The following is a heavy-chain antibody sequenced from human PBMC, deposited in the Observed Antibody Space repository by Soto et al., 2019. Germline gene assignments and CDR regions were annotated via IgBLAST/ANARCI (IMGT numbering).Heavy chain of an antibody. V-gene: IGHV4-59*08. D-gene: IGHD3-3*01. CDR1: GGSISSYY. CDR2: IYYSGST. CDR3: ARGGWRKIDY. Sequence: HVQLQESGPGLVKPSETLSLTCTDSGGSISSYYWSWIRQPPGKGLEWIGYIYYSGSTYYIPSLKSRVTISVDTSKNQFSLKLTSVTAADTAAYFCARGGWRKIDYWCQGTLVNVSS. J-gene: IGHJ4*02.